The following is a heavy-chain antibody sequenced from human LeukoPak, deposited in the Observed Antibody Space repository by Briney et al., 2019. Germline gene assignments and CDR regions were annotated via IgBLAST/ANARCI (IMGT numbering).Heavy chain of an antibody. D-gene: IGHD1-1*01. CDR2: ISGSGGST. J-gene: IGHJ4*02. CDR1: GFTFSSYG. Sequence: PGGSLRLSCAASGFTFSSYGMSWVRQAPGKGLEWVSAISGSGGSTYYADSVKGRFTISRDNSKNTLYLQMNSLRAEDTAVYYCAKAQAADYNYYFDYWGQGTLVTVSS. V-gene: IGHV3-23*01. CDR3: AKAQAADYNYYFDY.